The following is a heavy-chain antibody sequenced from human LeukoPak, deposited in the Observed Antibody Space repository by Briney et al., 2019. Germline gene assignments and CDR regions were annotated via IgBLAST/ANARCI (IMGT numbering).Heavy chain of an antibody. D-gene: IGHD2-15*01. J-gene: IGHJ4*02. CDR3: AREIPGRIAADC. CDR1: GSTFSSYA. V-gene: IGHV3-48*01. Sequence: GGSLRLSCAASGSTFSSYAMNWVRQAPGKGLEWISYIGGRGDGISYADSVKGRFTVSRDNAKNSLFLQMNRLRGEDTAIYFCAREIPGRIAADCWGQGTLVTVSS. CDR2: IGGRGDGI.